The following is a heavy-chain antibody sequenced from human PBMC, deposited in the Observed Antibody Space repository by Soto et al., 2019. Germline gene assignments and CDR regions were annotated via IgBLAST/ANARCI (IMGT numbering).Heavy chain of an antibody. CDR1: GFTFSDYY. D-gene: IGHD3-10*01. CDR3: ARGNAFRGVRHDPFAI. CDR2: ISSSSSYT. J-gene: IGHJ3*02. V-gene: IGHV3-11*05. Sequence: PGGSLRLSCAASGFTFSDYYMSWIRQAPGKGLEWVSYISSSSSYTNYADSVKGRFTISRDNAKNSLYLQMNSLRAEDTAVYYCARGNAFRGVRHDPFAIWGQGTMVTVSS.